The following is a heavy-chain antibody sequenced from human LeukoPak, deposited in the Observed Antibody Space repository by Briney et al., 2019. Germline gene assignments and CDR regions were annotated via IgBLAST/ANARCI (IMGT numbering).Heavy chain of an antibody. CDR2: IYSGGST. D-gene: IGHD1-1*01. Sequence: GGSLRLSCAASEFSVGSNYMTWVRQAPGKGLEWVSLIYSGGSTYYADSVKGRFTISRDNSKNTLYLQMNSLRAEDTAVYYCARGRYADYLDYWGQGTLVTVSS. CDR3: ARGRYADYLDY. V-gene: IGHV3-66*01. J-gene: IGHJ4*02. CDR1: EFSVGSNY.